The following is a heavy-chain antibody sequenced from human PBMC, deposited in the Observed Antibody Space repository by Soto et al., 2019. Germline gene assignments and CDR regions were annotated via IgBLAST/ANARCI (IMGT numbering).Heavy chain of an antibody. CDR1: GYSFTSYW. V-gene: IGHV5-51*01. Sequence: GESLKISCKGSGYSFTSYWIGWVRQMPGKGLEWMGIIYPGDSDTRYSPSFQGQVTISADKSISTAYLQWSSLKASDTAMYYCARRWEMYSSSSGVDYWGQGTLVTVSS. CDR2: IYPGDSDT. CDR3: ARRWEMYSSSSGVDY. D-gene: IGHD6-6*01. J-gene: IGHJ4*02.